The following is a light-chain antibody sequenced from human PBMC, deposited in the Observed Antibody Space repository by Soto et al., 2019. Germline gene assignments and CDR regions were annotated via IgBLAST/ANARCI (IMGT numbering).Light chain of an antibody. CDR3: QQYDDLPIT. CDR2: DAS. Sequence: DIQMTQSPSSLSASVGDRVIITCQASQDITKYLNWYQQKPGKAPKLLIHDASNLETGVTSRFKGSGSGTDFTLTISSLQPEDIATYYCQQYDDLPITFGQGTRLEIK. V-gene: IGKV1-33*01. CDR1: QDITKY. J-gene: IGKJ5*01.